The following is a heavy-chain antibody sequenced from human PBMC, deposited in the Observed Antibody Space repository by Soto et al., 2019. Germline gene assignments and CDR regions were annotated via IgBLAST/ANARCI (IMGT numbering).Heavy chain of an antibody. V-gene: IGHV3-48*01. CDR3: ARDSDDSSGYYLLGVYYFDY. J-gene: IGHJ4*02. D-gene: IGHD3-22*01. CDR2: ISSSSSTI. Sequence: EVQLVESGGGLVQPGGSLRLSCAASGFTFSSYSMNWVRQAPGKGLEWVSYISSSSSTIYYAASVKGRFTISRDNAKNSLYLQMNSLRAEVTAVYYCARDSDDSSGYYLLGVYYFDYWGPGTLVTVSS. CDR1: GFTFSSYS.